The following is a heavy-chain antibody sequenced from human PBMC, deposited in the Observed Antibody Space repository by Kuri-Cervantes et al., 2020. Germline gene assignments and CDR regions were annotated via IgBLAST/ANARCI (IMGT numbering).Heavy chain of an antibody. D-gene: IGHD3-3*01. V-gene: IGHV4-34*01. J-gene: IGHJ5*02. Sequence: GSLRLSCAASRFTFSSYTMNWVRQAPGKGLEWIGEINHSGSTNYNPSLKSRVTISVDTSKNQFSLKLSSVTAADTAVYYCVRRGSGYSMRFDPWGQGTLVTSPQ. CDR2: INHSGST. CDR3: VRRGSGYSMRFDP. CDR1: RFTFSSYT.